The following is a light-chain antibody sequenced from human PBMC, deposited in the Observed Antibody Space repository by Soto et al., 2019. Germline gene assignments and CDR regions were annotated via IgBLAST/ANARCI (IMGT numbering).Light chain of an antibody. J-gene: IGKJ2*01. CDR1: QSVSSN. V-gene: IGKV3-15*01. Sequence: EIMMTQSPATLSVSPGERATLSCRVSQSVSSNLAWYQQKPGQAPRLLIYGASTRATGIPARFTGSGSGTEFTLTISSLQSEDFAVYYCQQYNNWPPGKYTFGQGTKLEIK. CDR2: GAS. CDR3: QQYNNWPPGKYT.